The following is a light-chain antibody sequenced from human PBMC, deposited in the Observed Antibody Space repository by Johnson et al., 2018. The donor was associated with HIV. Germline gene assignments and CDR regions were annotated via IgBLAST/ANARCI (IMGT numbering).Light chain of an antibody. CDR3: GTWDSRLSAFNYV. CDR1: RSNIGNNY. V-gene: IGLV1-51*02. CDR2: EDN. J-gene: IGLJ1*01. Sequence: QSVLTQPPSVSAAPGQKVTISCSGGRSNIGNNYVSWYQQLPGTTPKLLMYEDNERPSGIPDRFSGSKSGTSATLGISGLQTGDEADYFCGTWDSRLSAFNYVFGTGTKVTVL.